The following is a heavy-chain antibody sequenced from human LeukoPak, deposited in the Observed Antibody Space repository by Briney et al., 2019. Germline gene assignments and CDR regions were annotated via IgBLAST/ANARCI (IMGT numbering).Heavy chain of an antibody. Sequence: SETLSLTCTVSGGSITSHYWGCIRQPPGKGLEWIGYIYFSGSTNYNPSLKSRVTISVDTSKNQFSLKLSSVTAADTAVYYCARVTGYMIEDYFDYWGQGTLVTVSS. D-gene: IGHD3-22*01. V-gene: IGHV4-59*11. CDR3: ARVTGYMIEDYFDY. CDR1: GGSITSHY. CDR2: IYFSGST. J-gene: IGHJ4*02.